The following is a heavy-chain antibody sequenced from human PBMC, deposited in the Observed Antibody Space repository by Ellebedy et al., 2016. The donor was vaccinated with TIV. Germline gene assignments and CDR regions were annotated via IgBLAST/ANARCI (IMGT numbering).Heavy chain of an antibody. V-gene: IGHV4-59*08. D-gene: IGHD4/OR15-4a*01. J-gene: IGHJ4*02. CDR1: GGSISSYY. CDR3: ARLEKFRSPDYGVYDY. CDR2: IYYSGST. Sequence: MPSETLSLTCTVSGGSISSYYWSWIRQPPGKGLEWIGDIYYSGSTNYNPSLKSRGTISVDTFKNQFSLKLSSVTAADTAAYYFARLEKFRSPDYGVYDYWGQGTLVTVSS.